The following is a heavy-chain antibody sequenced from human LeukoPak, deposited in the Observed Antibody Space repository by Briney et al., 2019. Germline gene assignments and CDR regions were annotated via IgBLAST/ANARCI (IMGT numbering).Heavy chain of an antibody. CDR3: ATDREGTGLHFDY. CDR2: FDPEDGEA. V-gene: IGHV1-24*01. Sequence: ASVNVSCKVSGYTLTELSMHWVRQAPGKGLEWMGGFDPEDGEAIYAQKFQGRVTMTEDTSTDTAYMELSSLRSEDTAVYYCATDREGTGLHFDYWGQGTLVTVSS. D-gene: IGHD1-1*01. CDR1: GYTLTELS. J-gene: IGHJ4*02.